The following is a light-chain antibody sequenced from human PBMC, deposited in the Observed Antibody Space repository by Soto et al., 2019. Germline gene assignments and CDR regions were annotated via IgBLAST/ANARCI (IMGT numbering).Light chain of an antibody. Sequence: QPVLTQSPSASASLGASVKLTCTLSSAHSSYAIAWHQQQPEKGPRYLMKLNSDGSHNKGDGIPDRFSGSSSGAERYLIISSLQSEDEADYYCQTRGTGIVVFGGGTQLTVL. J-gene: IGLJ2*01. CDR1: SAHSSYA. V-gene: IGLV4-69*01. CDR3: QTRGTGIVV. CDR2: LNSDGSH.